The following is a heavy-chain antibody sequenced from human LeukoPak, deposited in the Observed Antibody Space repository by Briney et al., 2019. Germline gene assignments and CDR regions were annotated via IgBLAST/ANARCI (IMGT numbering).Heavy chain of an antibody. CDR3: ARDHEYQLLLRTFDY. CDR1: GYTFTGYY. Sequence: WASVKVSCKASGYTFTGYYMHWVRQAPGQGLEWMGWINPNSGGTNYAQKFQGRVTMTRDTSISTAYMELSRLRSDDTAVYYCARDHEYQLLLRTFDYWGQGTLVTVSS. D-gene: IGHD2-2*01. J-gene: IGHJ4*02. V-gene: IGHV1-2*02. CDR2: INPNSGGT.